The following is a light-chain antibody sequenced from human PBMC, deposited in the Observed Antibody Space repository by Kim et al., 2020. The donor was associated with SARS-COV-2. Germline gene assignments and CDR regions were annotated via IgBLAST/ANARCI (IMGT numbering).Light chain of an antibody. Sequence: VSPGETATLSCKTSQSVSNNLAWYQQKPGQAPSLLIYGASTRVTGIPARFSGSGSGTEFTLTISSLQSEDFAFYYCQQYNNWPPHTFGQGTKLEI. J-gene: IGKJ2*01. CDR2: GAS. CDR1: QSVSNN. V-gene: IGKV3-15*01. CDR3: QQYNNWPPHT.